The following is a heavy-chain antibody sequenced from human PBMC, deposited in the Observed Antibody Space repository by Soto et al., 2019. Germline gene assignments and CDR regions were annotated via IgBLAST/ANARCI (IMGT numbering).Heavy chain of an antibody. Sequence: QVQLVQSGAEVKKPGASVKVSCKASGYTFTSYGISWVRQAPGQGLVWMGWISAYNGNTNYAQKLQGRVTMTTDTSTSTAYMELRSLRSDDTAVYYCASQWITGTDLSAFDIWGQGTMVTVSS. J-gene: IGHJ3*02. CDR2: ISAYNGNT. CDR1: GYTFTSYG. D-gene: IGHD1-20*01. V-gene: IGHV1-18*01. CDR3: ASQWITGTDLSAFDI.